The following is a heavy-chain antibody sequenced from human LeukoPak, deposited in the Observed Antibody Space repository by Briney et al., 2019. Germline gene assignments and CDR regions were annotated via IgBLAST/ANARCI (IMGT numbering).Heavy chain of an antibody. J-gene: IGHJ4*02. CDR2: LSWHSGSI. Sequence: PGRSLRLSCVASGFKFAMRWVRQAPGKGLEWVSGLSWHSGSIGYADSVKGRFIISRDNAKNSLYLEMNSLRPEDSALYYCAKETKVGENLYYFDYWGRGTLVTVSS. V-gene: IGHV3-9*01. CDR3: AKETKVGENLYYFDY. D-gene: IGHD1-26*01. CDR1: GFKFA.